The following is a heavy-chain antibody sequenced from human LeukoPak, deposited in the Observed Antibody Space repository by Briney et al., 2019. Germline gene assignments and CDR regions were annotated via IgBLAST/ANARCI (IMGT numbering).Heavy chain of an antibody. D-gene: IGHD3-22*01. CDR1: GFTFSSYS. CDR2: ISSSSSTI. V-gene: IGHV3-48*02. Sequence: GGSLRLSCAASGFTFSSYSMNWVRQAPGKGLEWVSYISSSSSTIYYADSVKGRFTISRDNAKNSLYLQMSSLRDEDTAVYYCARGYYDSSGYYQHYYYYYGMDVWGQGTTVTVSS. J-gene: IGHJ6*02. CDR3: ARGYYDSSGYYQHYYYYYGMDV.